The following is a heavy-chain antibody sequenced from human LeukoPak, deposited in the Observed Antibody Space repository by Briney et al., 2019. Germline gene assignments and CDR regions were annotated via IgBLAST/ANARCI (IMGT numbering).Heavy chain of an antibody. J-gene: IGHJ4*02. V-gene: IGHV4-4*07. D-gene: IGHD2-15*01. CDR3: ARDECSGGSCYFDY. Sequence: SETLSLTCTVSGGSISSYYWSWIRQPAGKGLEWIGRIYTSGSTNYNPPLKSRVTMSVDTSKNQFSLKLSSVTAADTAVYYCARDECSGGSCYFDYWGQGTLVTVSS. CDR2: IYTSGST. CDR1: GGSISSYY.